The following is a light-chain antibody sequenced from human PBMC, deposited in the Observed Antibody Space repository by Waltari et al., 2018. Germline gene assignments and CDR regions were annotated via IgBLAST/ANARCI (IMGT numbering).Light chain of an antibody. Sequence: VLTQSPATLSLSPGDRAALSCRASQSIVDAIAWYQQRPGQTPRLLIYDASNRAPGIPARFSGSGSGTDFTLTISSLEPEDFAAYYCQQRRNWPLSFGQGTRLEIK. CDR2: DAS. CDR3: QQRRNWPLS. CDR1: QSIVDA. J-gene: IGKJ5*01. V-gene: IGKV3-11*01.